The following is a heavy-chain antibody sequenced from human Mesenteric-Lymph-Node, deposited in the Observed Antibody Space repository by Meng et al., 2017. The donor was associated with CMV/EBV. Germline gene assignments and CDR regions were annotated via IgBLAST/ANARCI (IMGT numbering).Heavy chain of an antibody. CDR1: GFTFSSYS. D-gene: IGHD6-13*01. J-gene: IGHJ4*02. CDR3: ARAPYSSPDY. V-gene: IGHV3-48*04. CDR2: ISSSSSTI. Sequence: GESLKISCAASGFTFSSYSMNWVRQAPGKGLEWVSYISSSSSTIYYADSVKGRFTISRDNAKNSLYLQMNSLRAEDTAVYYCARAPYSSPDYWGQGTLVTVSS.